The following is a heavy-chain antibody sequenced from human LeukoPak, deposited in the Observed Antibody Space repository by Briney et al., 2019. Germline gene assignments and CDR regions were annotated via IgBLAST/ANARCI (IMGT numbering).Heavy chain of an antibody. CDR2: IYTSGTT. CDR1: GGSISSYY. CDR3: ARNLYCSTTSCYDFDC. Sequence: SETLSLTCTVSGGSISSYYWSRIRQPAGKELEWIGLIYTSGTTNYNPSLESRVTMSVDTSENQFSLNLSSVTAADTAVYYCARNLYCSTTSCYDFDCWGQGALVTVSS. V-gene: IGHV4-4*07. J-gene: IGHJ4*02. D-gene: IGHD2-2*01.